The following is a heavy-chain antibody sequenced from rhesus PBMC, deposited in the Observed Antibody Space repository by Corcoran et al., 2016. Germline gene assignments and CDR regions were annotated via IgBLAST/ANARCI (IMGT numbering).Heavy chain of an antibody. V-gene: IGHV4-160*01. CDR2: MYGSGGSA. D-gene: IGHD5-36*01. Sequence: QVQLQESGPGLVKPSETLSLTCAVSGGSISSDYWTWIRQPPGRGLEWFGRMYGSGGSAAYNPSLKNRVTIATDTSKNQFSLKLRSVTAADTAVYYCARGYSSFDSWGQGVRVTVSS. CDR1: GGSISSDY. J-gene: IGHJ4*01. CDR3: ARGYSSFDS.